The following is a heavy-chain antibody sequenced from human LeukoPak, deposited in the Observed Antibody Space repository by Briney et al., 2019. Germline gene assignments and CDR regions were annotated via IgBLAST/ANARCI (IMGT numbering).Heavy chain of an antibody. J-gene: IGHJ4*02. CDR1: GGSISSYY. CDR3: ARGGGYGSGSLY. CDR2: IYYSGST. D-gene: IGHD3-10*01. V-gene: IGHV4-59*01. Sequence: SETLSLTCTVSGGSISSYYWSWIRQPPGKGLEWIGYIYYSGSTNYNPSLKSRVTISVDTSKNQFSPKLSSVTAADTAVYYCARGGGYGSGSLYWGQGTLVTVSS.